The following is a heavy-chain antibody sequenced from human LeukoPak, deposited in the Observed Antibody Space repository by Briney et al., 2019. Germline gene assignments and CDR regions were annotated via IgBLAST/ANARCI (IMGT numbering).Heavy chain of an antibody. D-gene: IGHD3-22*01. V-gene: IGHV4-4*07. CDR3: ARGSLTYYDSSGYYYRAFDI. J-gene: IGHJ3*02. Sequence: SETLSLTCTVSGGSISSYYWSWIRQPAGKGLEWIGRIYTSGSTNYNPSLKSRVTIPVDTSKNQFSLKLSSVTAADTAVYYCARGSLTYYDSSGYYYRAFDIWGQGTMVTVSS. CDR1: GGSISSYY. CDR2: IYTSGST.